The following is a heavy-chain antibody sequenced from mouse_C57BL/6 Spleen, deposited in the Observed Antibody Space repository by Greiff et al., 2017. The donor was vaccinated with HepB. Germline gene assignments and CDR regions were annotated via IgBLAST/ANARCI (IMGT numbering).Heavy chain of an antibody. V-gene: IGHV1-52*01. CDR1: GHTFTSYW. J-gene: IGHJ2*01. CDR3: ARMGGYYGNYEDY. D-gene: IGHD2-1*01. Sequence: QVQLQQPGAELVRPGSSVKLSCKASGHTFTSYWMHWVKQRPIQGLEWIGNIDPSDSETHYNQKFKDKATWTVDKSSSTAYMQLSSLTSEDSAVYYCARMGGYYGNYEDYWGQGTTLTVSS. CDR2: IDPSDSET.